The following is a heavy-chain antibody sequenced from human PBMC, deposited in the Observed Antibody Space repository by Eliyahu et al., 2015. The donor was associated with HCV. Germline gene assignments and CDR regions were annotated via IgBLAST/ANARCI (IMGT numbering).Heavy chain of an antibody. D-gene: IGHD3-22*01. V-gene: IGHV3-23*01. CDR3: AKETHYYDSSGYYCDY. J-gene: IGHJ4*02. CDR1: GFTFSSXA. CDR2: ISGSGGST. Sequence: EVQLLESGGGLVQPGGSLRLSCAASGFTFSSXAMXWVRQAPGKGLEWVSAISGSGGSTYYADSVKGRFTIPRDNSKNTLYLQMNSLRAEDTAVYYCAKETHYYDSSGYYCDYWGQGTLVTVSS.